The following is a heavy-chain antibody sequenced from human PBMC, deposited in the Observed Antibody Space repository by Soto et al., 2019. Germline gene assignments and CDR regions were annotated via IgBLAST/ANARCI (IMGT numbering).Heavy chain of an antibody. CDR1: GGTFSSYA. Sequence: ASVKVSCKASGGTFSSYAISWVRQAPGQGLEWMGGIIPIFGTANYAQKFQGRVTITADESTSTAYMELSSLRSEDTAVYYCARENYDILTGYYYYYGMDVWGQGTTVTVSS. CDR2: IIPIFGTA. CDR3: ARENYDILTGYYYYYGMDV. D-gene: IGHD3-9*01. J-gene: IGHJ6*02. V-gene: IGHV1-69*13.